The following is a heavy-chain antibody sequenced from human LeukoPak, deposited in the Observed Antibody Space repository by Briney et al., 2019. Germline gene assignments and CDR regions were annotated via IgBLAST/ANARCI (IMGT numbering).Heavy chain of an antibody. CDR1: GFTVSSNY. Sequence: GGSLRLSCAASGFTVSSNYMSWVRQAPGKGLEWVSAISGSGGSTHYADSVKGRFTISRDNSKNTLYLQMNSLRAEDTAVYYCAKASLTTVTPEMDFDYWGQGTLVTVSS. CDR2: ISGSGGST. CDR3: AKASLTTVTPEMDFDY. V-gene: IGHV3-23*01. D-gene: IGHD4-11*01. J-gene: IGHJ4*02.